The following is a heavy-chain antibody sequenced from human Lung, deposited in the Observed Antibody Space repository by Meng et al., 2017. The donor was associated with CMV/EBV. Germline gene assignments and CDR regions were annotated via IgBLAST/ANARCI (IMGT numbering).Heavy chain of an antibody. J-gene: IGHJ4*02. CDR3: AKDFYSTSLYYFDY. D-gene: IGHD2-2*01. Sequence: SCAASGFTFGDYAMHWVRQVPGKGLEWVSGITYKSDSTGYADSVKGRFTISRDNARNSLYLQMNNLRAEDTALYYCAKDFYSTSLYYFDYWGPGKXVNGAS. CDR1: GFTFGDYA. CDR2: ITYKSDST. V-gene: IGHV3-9*01.